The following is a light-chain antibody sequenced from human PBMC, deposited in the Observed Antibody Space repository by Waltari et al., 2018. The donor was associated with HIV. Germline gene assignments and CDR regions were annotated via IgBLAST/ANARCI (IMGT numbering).Light chain of an antibody. J-gene: IGKJ2*01. CDR2: GAS. CDR1: QTVTSNY. CDR3: HQYGTSPQT. Sequence: EIVLTQSPRTLSLSPGERATLSCRASQTVTSNYLAWYQIKPGQASRLLIYGASIRATGVPDKVSGSGSETDFTLTIGRLQPEDFAVYYCHQYGTSPQTFGQGSKVEIK. V-gene: IGKV3-20*01.